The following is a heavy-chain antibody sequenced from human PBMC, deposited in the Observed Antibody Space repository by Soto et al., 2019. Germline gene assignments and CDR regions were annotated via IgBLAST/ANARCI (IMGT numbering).Heavy chain of an antibody. D-gene: IGHD2-2*01. CDR3: AKSFCSSSRCFFVWVDP. Sequence: GGSLRLSCAASGFTFSSYSISWVRQAPGKGLEWVSAISGSGGSTYYADSVKGRFTISRDNSKDTLFLEMNNLRVDDTAIYYCAKSFCSSSRCFFVWVDPWGPGNLVTDSS. J-gene: IGHJ5*02. V-gene: IGHV3-23*01. CDR2: ISGSGGST. CDR1: GFTFSSYS.